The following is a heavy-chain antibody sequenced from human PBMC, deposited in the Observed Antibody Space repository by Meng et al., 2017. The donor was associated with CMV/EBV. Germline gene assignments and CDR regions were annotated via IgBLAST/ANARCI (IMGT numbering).Heavy chain of an antibody. D-gene: IGHD3-3*01. Sequence: ASVKVSCKASGYTFTSYYMHWVRQAPGQGLEWMGIINPSGGSTSYAHKFQGRVTMTRDTSTSTVYMELSSLRSEDTAVYYCARAGGYDFWSGKPKYGMDVWGQGTTVTVSS. CDR1: GYTFTSYY. CDR2: INPSGGST. V-gene: IGHV1-46*01. J-gene: IGHJ6*02. CDR3: ARAGGYDFWSGKPKYGMDV.